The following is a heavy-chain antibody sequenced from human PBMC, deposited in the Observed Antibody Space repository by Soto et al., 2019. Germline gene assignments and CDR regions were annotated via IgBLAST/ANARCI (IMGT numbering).Heavy chain of an antibody. V-gene: IGHV3-30*02. J-gene: IGHJ5*02. CDR3: AKAPSPVRINWFDP. Sequence: GGSLRLSCAASGFTFSSYGMHWVRQAPGKGLEWVAVIWYDGSNKYYADSVKGRFTISRDNSKNTLYLQMNSLRAEDTAVYYCAKAPSPVRINWFDPWGQGTLVTVSS. CDR2: IWYDGSNK. D-gene: IGHD3-10*01. CDR1: GFTFSSYG.